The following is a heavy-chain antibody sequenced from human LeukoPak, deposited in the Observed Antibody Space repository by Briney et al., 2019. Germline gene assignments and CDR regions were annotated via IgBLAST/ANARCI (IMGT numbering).Heavy chain of an antibody. D-gene: IGHD6-19*01. Sequence: GRSLRLSCAASGFTFSSYAMSWVRQAPGKGLEWVSGISGSGGSTYYADSVKGRFTISRDNSKNTLYLQMNSLRAEDTAVYYCAKAQWLIHDAFYSWGQGTMVTVSS. CDR3: AKAQWLIHDAFYS. CDR2: ISGSGGST. V-gene: IGHV3-23*01. J-gene: IGHJ3*02. CDR1: GFTFSSYA.